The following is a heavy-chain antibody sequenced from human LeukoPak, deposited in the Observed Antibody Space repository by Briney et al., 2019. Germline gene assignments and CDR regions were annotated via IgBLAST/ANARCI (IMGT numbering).Heavy chain of an antibody. CDR1: GFTFDDYA. J-gene: IGHJ6*03. CDR3: AREVGYCSSTSCYSPRYYYYYMDV. D-gene: IGHD2-2*01. Sequence: GRSLRLSCAASGFTFDDYAMHWVRQAPGKGLEWVSSISSSSSYIYYADSVKGRFTISRDNAKNSLYLQMNSLRAEDTAVYYCAREVGYCSSTSCYSPRYYYYYMDVWGKGTTVTVSS. CDR2: ISSSSSYI. V-gene: IGHV3-21*01.